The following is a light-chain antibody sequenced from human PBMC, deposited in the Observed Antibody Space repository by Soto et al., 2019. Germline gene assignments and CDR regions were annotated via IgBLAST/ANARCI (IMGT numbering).Light chain of an antibody. J-gene: IGLJ1*01. Sequence: QSALPQPPSASGSPGQSVTISCTGTSSDVGAYNYVSWYQHHPGKAPKLMVYEVNKRPSGVPDRFSGSESGNTASLTVSGLQAEDEADYYCTSHAGTINFPYIFGTGTKVTVL. CDR3: TSHAGTINFPYI. CDR1: SSDVGAYNY. CDR2: EVN. V-gene: IGLV2-8*01.